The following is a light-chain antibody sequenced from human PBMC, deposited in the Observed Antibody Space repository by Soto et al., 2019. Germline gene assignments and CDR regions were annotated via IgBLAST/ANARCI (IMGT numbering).Light chain of an antibody. V-gene: IGLV1-44*01. J-gene: IGLJ2*01. CDR1: NVGRHA. CDR2: TTS. CDR3: SSWDVSLSGVG. Sequence: QSVVTQPPSVSGTPGQGVIISCSNVGRHAVSWYQQVPGMAPKLLIHTTSQRPSGVPDRFSASKSGTSASLAIRGLQSDDEADYFCSSWDVSLSGVGFCRGTKLTVL.